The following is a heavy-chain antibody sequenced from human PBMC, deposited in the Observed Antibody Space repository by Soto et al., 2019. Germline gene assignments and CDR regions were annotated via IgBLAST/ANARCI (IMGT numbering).Heavy chain of an antibody. Sequence: SETLSLTCTVSGGSISSGGYYWSWIRQHPGKGLEWIGYIYYSGSTYYNPSLKSRVTISVDTSKNQFSLKLSSVTAADTAVYYCASRRTAAGIFYFDYWGQGTMVTVYS. V-gene: IGHV4-31*03. D-gene: IGHD6-13*01. CDR1: GGSISSGGYY. J-gene: IGHJ4*02. CDR3: ASRRTAAGIFYFDY. CDR2: IYYSGST.